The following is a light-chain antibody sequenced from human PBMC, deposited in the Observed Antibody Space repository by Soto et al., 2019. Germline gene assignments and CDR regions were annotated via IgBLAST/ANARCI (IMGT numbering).Light chain of an antibody. CDR2: AAS. CDR1: QSISSY. Sequence: DIQMTQSPSSLSASVGDRVTITCRASQSISSYLNWYQQKPGKAPKLLTYAASSLQSGVPSRFSGSGSVTDFTLTISSLQPEDFATYYCQQSYSTPPRTFGQGTKVDIK. V-gene: IGKV1-39*01. CDR3: QQSYSTPPRT. J-gene: IGKJ1*01.